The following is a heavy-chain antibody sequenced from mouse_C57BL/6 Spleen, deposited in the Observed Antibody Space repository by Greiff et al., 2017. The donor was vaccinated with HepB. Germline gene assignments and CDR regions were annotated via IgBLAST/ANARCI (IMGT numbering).Heavy chain of an antibody. CDR3: ARGYYGSSYRAWFAY. CDR1: GFTFSDYG. J-gene: IGHJ3*01. V-gene: IGHV5-17*01. D-gene: IGHD1-1*01. Sequence: EVQGVESGGGLVKPGGSLKLSCAASGFTFSDYGMHWVRQAPEKGLEWVAYISSGSSTIYYADTVKGRFTISRDNAKNTLFLQMTSLRSEDTAMYYCARGYYGSSYRAWFAYWGQGTLVTVSA. CDR2: ISSGSSTI.